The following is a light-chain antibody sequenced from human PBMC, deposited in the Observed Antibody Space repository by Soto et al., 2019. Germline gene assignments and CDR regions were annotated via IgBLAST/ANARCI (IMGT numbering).Light chain of an antibody. J-gene: IGLJ1*01. CDR2: EVT. CDR1: SSDVGGYNR. CDR3: SSYKSGSAHV. Sequence: QSALPQPASVSGSPGQSITISCTGTSSDVGGYNRVSWYQQHPDKAPKLIIYEVTNRPSGISNRFSGSKSGDTASLTISGLQAEDAADYYCSSYKSGSAHVFATGTKVIV. V-gene: IGLV2-14*01.